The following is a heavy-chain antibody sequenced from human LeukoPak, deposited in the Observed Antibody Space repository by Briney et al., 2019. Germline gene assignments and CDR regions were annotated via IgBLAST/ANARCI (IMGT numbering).Heavy chain of an antibody. J-gene: IGHJ4*02. CDR3: ARVRISRQQWLYFDY. D-gene: IGHD6-19*01. CDR1: GYTFTGYY. V-gene: IGHV1-2*02. CDR2: INPNSGGT. Sequence: ASVKVSCKASGYTFTGYYMHWVRQAPGQGLEWMGWINPNSGGTNYAQKFQGRVTMTRDTSISTAYMELSRLRSDDTAVYYCARVRISRQQWLYFDYWGQGTLVTVSS.